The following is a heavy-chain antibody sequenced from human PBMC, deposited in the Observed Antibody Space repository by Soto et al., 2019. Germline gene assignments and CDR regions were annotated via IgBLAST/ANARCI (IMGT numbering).Heavy chain of an antibody. CDR2: TRHDGSNT. J-gene: IGHJ4*02. CDR1: GFNFGGYG. Sequence: QVQLVESGGGVVQPGRSLRLSCAASGFNFGGYGMHWVRQAPGKGLEWVAITRHDGSNTYYADSVRGRCTISRDNSKNTLYLQMNSLTVEDTAVYYCVRDGVGATTYFGYFDYWGQGTLITVSS. V-gene: IGHV3-33*01. D-gene: IGHD1-26*01. CDR3: VRDGVGATTYFGYFDY.